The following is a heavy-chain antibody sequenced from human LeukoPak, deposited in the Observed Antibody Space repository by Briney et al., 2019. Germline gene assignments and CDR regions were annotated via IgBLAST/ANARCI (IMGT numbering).Heavy chain of an antibody. Sequence: GGSLRLSCAASGFSFSNYNMNWIRQIPGKGLEWISYIRSSDETIFYADSVKGRFTISRDNADNSLYLQMHSLRAEDTAVYYCAREPGGTISFDYWGQGALVTVSS. CDR1: GFSFSNYN. J-gene: IGHJ4*02. CDR2: IRSSDETI. CDR3: AREPGGTISFDY. D-gene: IGHD2-8*02. V-gene: IGHV3-48*04.